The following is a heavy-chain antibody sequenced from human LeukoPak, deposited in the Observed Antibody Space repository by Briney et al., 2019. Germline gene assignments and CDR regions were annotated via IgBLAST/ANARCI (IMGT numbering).Heavy chain of an antibody. V-gene: IGHV3-7*01. CDR2: IEHDGSEI. D-gene: IGHD6-6*01. J-gene: IGHJ5*02. Sequence: GGSLRLSCVGSGFTFGSYWMGWGRQAPGKGLGWVASIEHDGSEIHYMDSVKGRLTMSRDNAKISVYLQMRSLRADDTGVYYCARDIASRPRGWFDPWGQGTLVTVSS. CDR3: ARDIASRPRGWFDP. CDR1: GFTFGSYW.